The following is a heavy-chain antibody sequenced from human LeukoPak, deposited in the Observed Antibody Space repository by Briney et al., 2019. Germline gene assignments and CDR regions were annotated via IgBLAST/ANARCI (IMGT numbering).Heavy chain of an antibody. CDR3: ARDLVGATVWFDP. D-gene: IGHD1-26*01. Sequence: ASVKVSCKASGYTFTSYDINWVRQATGQGLEWMGWMNPNSGNTGYAQKFQGRVTITKNTSISTAYMELSSLSSEDTAVYYCARDLVGATVWFDPWGQGTLVTVSS. CDR1: GYTFTSYD. CDR2: MNPNSGNT. J-gene: IGHJ5*02. V-gene: IGHV1-8*03.